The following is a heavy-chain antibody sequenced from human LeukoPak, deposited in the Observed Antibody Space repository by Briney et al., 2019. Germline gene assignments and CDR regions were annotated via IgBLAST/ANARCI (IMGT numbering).Heavy chain of an antibody. V-gene: IGHV4-34*01. J-gene: IGHJ4*02. CDR1: GGSFSGYY. D-gene: IGHD2-15*01. CDR3: AACSGGSCYGGYFDY. Sequence: SETLSLTCAVYGGSFSGYYWSWIRQPPGKGLEWIGEINHSGSTNYNPSLKSRVTISVDTSKNQFSLKLSSVTAADTAVYYCAACSGGSCYGGYFDYWAREPWSPSPQ. CDR2: INHSGST.